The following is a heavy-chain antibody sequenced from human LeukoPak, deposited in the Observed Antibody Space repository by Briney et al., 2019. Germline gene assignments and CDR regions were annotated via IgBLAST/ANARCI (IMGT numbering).Heavy chain of an antibody. CDR3: ARGEKTAGLDY. J-gene: IGHJ4*02. V-gene: IGHV4-39*07. CDR2: IYYSGST. D-gene: IGHD6-13*01. CDR1: GGSISSSSYY. Sequence: SETLSLTCTVSGGSISSSSYYWGWIRQPPGKGLEWIGSIYYSGSTYYNPSLKSRVTISVDTSKNQFSLKLSSVTAADTAVYYCARGEKTAGLDYWGQGTLVTASS.